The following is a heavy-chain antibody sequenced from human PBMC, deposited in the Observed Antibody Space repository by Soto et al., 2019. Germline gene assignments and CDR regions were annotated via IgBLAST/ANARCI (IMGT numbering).Heavy chain of an antibody. CDR1: GGSISSGDYY. CDR3: ASGVGYDFWSGFSGMDV. D-gene: IGHD3-3*01. J-gene: IGHJ6*02. V-gene: IGHV4-30-4*01. CDR2: IYYSGST. Sequence: SETLSLTCTVSGGSISSGDYYWSWIRQPPGKGLEWIGYIYYSGSTYYNPSLKSRVTISVDTSKNQFSLKLSSVTAADTAVYYCASGVGYDFWSGFSGMDVWGQGTTVTVSS.